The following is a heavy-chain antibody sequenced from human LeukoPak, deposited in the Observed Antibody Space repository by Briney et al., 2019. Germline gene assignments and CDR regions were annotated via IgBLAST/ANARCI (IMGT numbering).Heavy chain of an antibody. V-gene: IGHV3-23*01. CDR1: GFPFSSYA. D-gene: IGHD1-14*01. J-gene: IGHJ3*02. CDR3: ASRSPENAFDI. CDR2: ISGSGGST. Sequence: GSLRLSFAASGFPFSSYAMSWVRPAPGKGLEWVSVISGSGGSTDYADSVKGRFTISRDNSRNTLFLQMNSLRAEDTAVYYCASRSPENAFDIWGQGTMVTVSS.